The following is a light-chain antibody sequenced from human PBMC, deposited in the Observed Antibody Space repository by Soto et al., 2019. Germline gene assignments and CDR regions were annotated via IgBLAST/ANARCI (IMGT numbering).Light chain of an antibody. J-gene: IGLJ1*01. CDR2: DVS. V-gene: IGLV2-14*01. CDR3: SSYTSSYTYV. CDR1: SSDVGGYNY. Sequence: QSALTQPASVSGSPGQSITISCTGTSSDVGGYNYVSWYQQHPGRAPKLMIYDVSNRPSGVSNRLSGSKSGNTASLTISGLQAEVEADYYCSSYTSSYTYVFGTGTKLTVL.